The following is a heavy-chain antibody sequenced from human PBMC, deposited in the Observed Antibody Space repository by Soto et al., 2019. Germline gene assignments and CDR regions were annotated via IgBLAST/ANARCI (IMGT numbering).Heavy chain of an antibody. CDR3: AREKSIGYCSGGSCEKDAFDI. D-gene: IGHD2-15*01. J-gene: IGHJ3*02. CDR2: ISAYNGNT. CDR1: GGTFSSYA. Sequence: GASVKVSCKASGGTFSSYAISWVRQAPGQGLEWMGWISAYNGNTNYAQKLQGRVTMTTDTSTSTAYMELSSLRSEDTAVYYCAREKSIGYCSGGSCEKDAFDIWG. V-gene: IGHV1-18*01.